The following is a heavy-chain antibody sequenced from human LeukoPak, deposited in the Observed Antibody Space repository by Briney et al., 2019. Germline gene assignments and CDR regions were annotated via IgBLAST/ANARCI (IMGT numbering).Heavy chain of an antibody. CDR1: GGSISSYY. V-gene: IGHV4-34*01. CDR3: ARGPPPVQVNWFDP. Sequence: SETLSLTCTVSGGSISSYYWSWIRQPAGKGLEWIGEINHSGSTNYNPSLKSRVTISADTSKNQFSLRLTPVTAADTAVYYCARGPPPVQVNWFDPWGQGTLVTVSS. CDR2: INHSGST. J-gene: IGHJ5*02.